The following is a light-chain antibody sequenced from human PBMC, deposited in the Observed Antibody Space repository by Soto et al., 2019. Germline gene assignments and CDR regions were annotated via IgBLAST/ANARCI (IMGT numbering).Light chain of an antibody. CDR1: SSDVGGYSY. CDR2: DVS. Sequence: QSALTQPASVSGSPGQSIAISCTGTSSDVGGYSYVSWYQQQPGKAPKLVISDVSNRPSGVSDRFSGSKSGNTASLTISGLQTEDEADNYCASYTTSSTYVFGTGTKSPS. CDR3: ASYTTSSTYV. J-gene: IGLJ1*01. V-gene: IGLV2-14*01.